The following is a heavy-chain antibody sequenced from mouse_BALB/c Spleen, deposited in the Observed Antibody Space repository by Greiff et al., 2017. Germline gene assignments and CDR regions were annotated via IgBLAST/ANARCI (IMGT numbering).Heavy chain of an antibody. CDR2: INPDSSTI. J-gene: IGHJ4*01. D-gene: IGHD2-1*01. CDR1: GFDFSRYW. V-gene: IGHV4-1*02. CDR3: ARLPYGNYVGYAMDY. Sequence: EVQLQESGGGLVQPGGSLKLSCAASGFDFSRYWMSWVRQAPGKGLEWIGEINPDSSTINYTPSLKDKFIISRDNAKNTLYLQMSNVRSEDTALYYCARLPYGNYVGYAMDYWGQGTSVTVS.